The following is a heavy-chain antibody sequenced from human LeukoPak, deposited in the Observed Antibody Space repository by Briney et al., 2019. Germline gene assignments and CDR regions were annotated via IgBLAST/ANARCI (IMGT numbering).Heavy chain of an antibody. CDR2: IYYSGST. V-gene: IGHV4-39*07. J-gene: IGHJ5*02. CDR1: GVSISSSNSY. D-gene: IGHD3-10*01. CDR3: ARDRAVSMVRGVIIKYNWFDP. Sequence: PSETLSLTCSVSGVSISSSNSYWGWIRQPPGKGLEWIGSIYYSGSTYYNPSLKSRVTISVDTSKNQFSLKLSSVTAADTAVYYCARDRAVSMVRGVIIKYNWFDPWGRGTLVTVSS.